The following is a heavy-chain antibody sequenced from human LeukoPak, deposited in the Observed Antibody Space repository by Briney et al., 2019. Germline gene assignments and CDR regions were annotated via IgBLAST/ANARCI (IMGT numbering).Heavy chain of an antibody. Sequence: GSLRLSCAASGFTFSDYYMSWIRQAPGKGLEWISYINSRGTIYYADSLEGRITISRDNAKNSLYLQMNSLRPEDTAVYYCAREPLSSLGDSFDCWGQGTLVTVSS. V-gene: IGHV3-11*01. CDR2: INSRGTI. CDR3: AREPLSSLGDSFDC. J-gene: IGHJ4*02. CDR1: GFTFSDYY.